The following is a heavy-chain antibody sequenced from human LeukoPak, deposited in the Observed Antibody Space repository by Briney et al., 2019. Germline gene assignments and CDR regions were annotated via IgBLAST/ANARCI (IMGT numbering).Heavy chain of an antibody. D-gene: IGHD5-24*01. CDR3: AGPDGYNKRAYYFDY. J-gene: IGHJ4*02. V-gene: IGHV4-34*01. Sequence: SETLSLTCAVYGGSFSGYYWSWIRQPPGKGLEWIGEINHSGSTNYNSSLKSRVTISVDTSKNQFSLKLSSVTAADTAVYYCAGPDGYNKRAYYFDYWGQGTLVTVSS. CDR1: GGSFSGYY. CDR2: INHSGST.